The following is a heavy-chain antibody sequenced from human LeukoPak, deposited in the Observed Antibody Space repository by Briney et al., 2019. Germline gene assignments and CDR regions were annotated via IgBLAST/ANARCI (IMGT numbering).Heavy chain of an antibody. V-gene: IGHV1-18*01. J-gene: IGHJ4*02. Sequence: ASVKVSRKASGYTFTSYGISWVRQAPGQGLEWMGWISAYNGNTNYAQKLQGRVTMTTDTSTSTAYMELRSLRSDDTAVYYCAVIAAAWEPLKDFDYWGQGTLVTVSS. D-gene: IGHD6-13*01. CDR1: GYTFTSYG. CDR3: AVIAAAWEPLKDFDY. CDR2: ISAYNGNT.